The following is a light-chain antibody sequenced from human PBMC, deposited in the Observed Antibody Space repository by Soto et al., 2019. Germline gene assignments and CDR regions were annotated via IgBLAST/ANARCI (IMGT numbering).Light chain of an antibody. CDR2: GAS. J-gene: IGKJ4*01. CDR3: QQYGSAPLT. CDR1: QSISSSF. Sequence: EIVLTQSPGTLSLSPGERATLSCRASQSISSSFLAWYQQKPGQAPRLLIYGASSRATGIPDRFSGSASGTDFTLTISRLEPEDFAVYYCQQYGSAPLTFGGGTKVEMK. V-gene: IGKV3-20*01.